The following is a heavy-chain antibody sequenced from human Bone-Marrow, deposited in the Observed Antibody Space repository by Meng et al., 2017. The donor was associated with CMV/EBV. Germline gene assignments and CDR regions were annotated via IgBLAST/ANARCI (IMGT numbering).Heavy chain of an antibody. Sequence: GGSLRLSCAASAFSFSDYYMNWVRQAPGKGLEWVSSISSGSPIYCADSVKGRFTISRDNAKNTLYLQMNSLRAEDTAVYYCARVIAPYGMDVWGQGTTVTVSS. CDR2: ISSGSPI. CDR3: ARVIAPYGMDV. D-gene: IGHD2-21*01. CDR1: AFSFSDYY. J-gene: IGHJ6*02. V-gene: IGHV3-69-1*01.